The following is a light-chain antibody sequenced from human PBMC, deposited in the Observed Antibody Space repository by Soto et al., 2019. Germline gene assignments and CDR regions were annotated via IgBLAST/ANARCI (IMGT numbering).Light chain of an antibody. CDR2: QGS. CDR3: CSFASSTTFYV. J-gene: IGLJ1*01. Sequence: QSALTQPASVSGSPGQSITISCTGTSSDVGSSDLVSWYQQHPGKAPKLIIFQGSRRPSGVSGRFSGSKSGNTASLTISGLRAEVEADYYCCSFASSTTFYVFGTGTKVTVL. V-gene: IGLV2-23*01. CDR1: SSDVGSSDL.